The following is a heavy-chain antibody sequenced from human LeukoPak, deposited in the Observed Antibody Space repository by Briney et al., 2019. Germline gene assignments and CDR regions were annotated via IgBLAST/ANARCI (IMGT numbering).Heavy chain of an antibody. D-gene: IGHD3-22*01. CDR3: ARDGRQGYYDGLDY. V-gene: IGHV1-18*01. CDR2: ISVYNGNT. Sequence: ASVKVSCKASGYTFTSYDINWVRQATGQGLEWMGWISVYNGNTNYAQKFQGRVTMTTDTSTSTAYMELRSLRSDDTAVYFCARDGRQGYYDGLDYWGQGTLVTVSS. CDR1: GYTFTSYD. J-gene: IGHJ4*02.